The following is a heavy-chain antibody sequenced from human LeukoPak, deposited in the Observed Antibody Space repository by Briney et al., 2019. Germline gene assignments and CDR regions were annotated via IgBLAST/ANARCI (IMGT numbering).Heavy chain of an antibody. D-gene: IGHD2-2*01. J-gene: IGHJ4*02. CDR1: GESFSDCY. Sequence: PSETLSLTCAVYGESFSDCYWSWIRRPPGKGLEWIGEINHSGSTNYNPSLKSRVTISVDTSKNQFSLKLSSVTAADTAVYYCARRLRGSTLDYWGQGTLVTVSS. V-gene: IGHV4-34*01. CDR3: ARRLRGSTLDY. CDR2: INHSGST.